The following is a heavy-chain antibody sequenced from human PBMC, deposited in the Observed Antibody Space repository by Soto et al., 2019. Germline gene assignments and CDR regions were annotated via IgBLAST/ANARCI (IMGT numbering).Heavy chain of an antibody. J-gene: IGHJ5*02. CDR1: GYSFTSYW. D-gene: IGHD6-6*01. CDR3: AKYGLKGSSSSYNWFDR. V-gene: IGHV5-10-1*01. CDR2: IDPSDSNT. Sequence: PGESLMISCKGSGYSFTSYWISWGRQIPGKGLQWMGRIDPSDSNTNYSPSFQGHVTISADKSISTAYLQWSSLKASDTAIYYCAKYGLKGSSSSYNWFDRWGQGSLVTVYS.